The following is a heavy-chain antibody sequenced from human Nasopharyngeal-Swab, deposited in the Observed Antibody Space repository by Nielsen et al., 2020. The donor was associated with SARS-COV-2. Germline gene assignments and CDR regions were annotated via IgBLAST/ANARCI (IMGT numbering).Heavy chain of an antibody. Sequence: GFLRLSCAASGFTFSSYAMSWVRQAPGKGLEWVSAISGSGGSTYYADSVKGRFTISRDNSKNTLYLQMNSLRAEDTAVYYCAKDGTKYDILTGLDYWGQGTLVTVSS. V-gene: IGHV3-23*01. CDR1: GFTFSSYA. CDR3: AKDGTKYDILTGLDY. CDR2: ISGSGGST. J-gene: IGHJ4*02. D-gene: IGHD3-9*01.